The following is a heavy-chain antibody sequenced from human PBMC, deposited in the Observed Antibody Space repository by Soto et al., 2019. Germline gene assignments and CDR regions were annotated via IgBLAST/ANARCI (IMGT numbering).Heavy chain of an antibody. D-gene: IGHD1-26*01. CDR2: ITSTSNNI. CDR1: GFIFSDYG. CDR3: VSPLVKDLRTY. J-gene: IGHJ4*02. Sequence: EVQLVESGGGLVHPGGSLRLSCAASGFIFSDYGMNWARQAPGRGLEWLSHITSTSNNIYYAASVKGRFTISRDNAKNSLYLQMNSLRAEDTAVYYCVSPLVKDLRTYWGQGTLVTVSS. V-gene: IGHV3-48*01.